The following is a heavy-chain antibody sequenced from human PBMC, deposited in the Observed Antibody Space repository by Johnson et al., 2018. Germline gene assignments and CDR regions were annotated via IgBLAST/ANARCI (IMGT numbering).Heavy chain of an antibody. Sequence: EVQLVESGGGLVQHGRSLRLSCAASGFTFDDYAMHWVRQAPGKGLEWVSGISWNSGSIGYADSVKGRFTISRGNAKNSLYLQMNSLIAEDTALYYCAKDIFYGSGSPYGMDVWGQGTTVTVSS. CDR3: AKDIFYGSGSPYGMDV. D-gene: IGHD3-10*01. CDR1: GFTFDDYA. J-gene: IGHJ6*02. V-gene: IGHV3-9*01. CDR2: ISWNSGSI.